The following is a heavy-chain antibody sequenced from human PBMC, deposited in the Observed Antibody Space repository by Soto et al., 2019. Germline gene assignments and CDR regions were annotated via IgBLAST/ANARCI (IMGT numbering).Heavy chain of an antibody. CDR3: AGPGGATNGYSGSYYDAFDI. D-gene: IGHD1-26*01. CDR1: GYSFTSYW. Sequence: GESLKISCKGSGYSFTSYWIGWVRQMPGKGLEWMGIIYPGVSDNRYSPSFQGQVTISADKSISTAYLQWSSLKASDTAMYDCAGPGGATNGYSGSYYDAFDIWGQGTMVTVSS. V-gene: IGHV5-51*01. J-gene: IGHJ3*02. CDR2: IYPGVSDN.